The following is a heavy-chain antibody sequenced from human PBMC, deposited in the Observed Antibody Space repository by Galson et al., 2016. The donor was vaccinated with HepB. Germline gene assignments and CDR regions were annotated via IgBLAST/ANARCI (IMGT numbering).Heavy chain of an antibody. D-gene: IGHD5-12*01. Sequence: SLRLSCAASGFALSSVNMNWVRQTPGKGLEWVSYISSSRNTIHYADSVKGRFTISSDDAKNSLYLQMNNLSVGDTAIYHCAQEVGWLRFAFGSWGQGTLVTVSS. J-gene: IGHJ5*01. CDR2: ISSSRNTI. CDR1: GFALSSVN. CDR3: AQEVGWLRFAFGS. V-gene: IGHV3-48*01.